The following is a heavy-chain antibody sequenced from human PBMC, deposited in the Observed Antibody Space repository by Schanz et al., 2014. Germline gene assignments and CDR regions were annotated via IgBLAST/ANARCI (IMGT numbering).Heavy chain of an antibody. CDR3: AKDRSWDYDSSGYFDY. D-gene: IGHD3-22*01. CDR2: VSRSTPDI. CDR1: GFIFGSSV. J-gene: IGHJ4*02. V-gene: IGHV3-48*01. Sequence: EVQLLESGGGLIQPGGSLRLSCAASGFIFGSSVMAWVRQAPGKGLEWVSYVSRSTPDIYYADSVKGRFTMSRDNAKNSVFLQMNSLRAEDTAVYYCAKDRSWDYDSSGYFDYWGQGTLVTVSS.